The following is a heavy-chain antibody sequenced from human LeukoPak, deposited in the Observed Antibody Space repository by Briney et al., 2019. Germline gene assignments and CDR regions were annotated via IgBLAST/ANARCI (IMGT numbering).Heavy chain of an antibody. J-gene: IGHJ4*02. D-gene: IGHD4-17*01. CDR1: GYTFTAFY. V-gene: IGHV1-2*02. CDR2: MNPNSGGT. Sequence: ASVKVSCKTSGYTFTAFYIHWVRQAPGQGLEWMGWMNPNSGGTESTQTFQGRVTMTRDTSISTAYMELSRLNSDDTAVYYCARERHYDLDYWGQGALVTVSS. CDR3: ARERHYDLDY.